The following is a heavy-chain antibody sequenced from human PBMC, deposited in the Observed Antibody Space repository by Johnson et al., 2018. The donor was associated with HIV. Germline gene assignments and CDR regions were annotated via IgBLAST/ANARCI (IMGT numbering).Heavy chain of an antibody. D-gene: IGHD3-10*01. CDR1: GFTFSSYG. J-gene: IGHJ3*02. Sequence: VQLVESGGGVVQPGRSLRLSCAASGFTFSSYGMHWVRQAPGKGLEWVAVIWYDGSNKYSADYVKGRFTIPRDNSKNTLYLQMNSVRAEDTAVYYCARERGISGAFDIWGQGTMVTVS. CDR2: IWYDGSNK. V-gene: IGHV3-33*01. CDR3: ARERGISGAFDI.